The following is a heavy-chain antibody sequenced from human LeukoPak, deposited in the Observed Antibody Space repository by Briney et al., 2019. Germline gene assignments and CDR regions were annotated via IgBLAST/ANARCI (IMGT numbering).Heavy chain of an antibody. V-gene: IGHV1-69*13. D-gene: IGHD1-26*01. CDR2: IIPIFGTA. J-gene: IGHJ4*02. CDR1: GGTFSSYA. CDR3: ARVTLVGAATPWAYYFDY. Sequence: GASVKVSCKASGGTFSSYAISWVRQAPGQGLEWMGGIIPIFGTANYAQKFQGRVTITADESTSTAYMELSSLRSEDTAVYYCARVTLVGAATPWAYYFDYWGQGTLVTVSS.